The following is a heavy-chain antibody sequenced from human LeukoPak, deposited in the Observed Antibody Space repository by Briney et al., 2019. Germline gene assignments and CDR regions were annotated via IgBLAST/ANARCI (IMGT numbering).Heavy chain of an antibody. Sequence: ASVKVSCKAFVYPFTSNGSSWGRQPPGKGLKWMGWISAYNGNTNYAQKLQGRVTMTTDTSTSTAYMELRSLRSDDTAVYYCARDRIRRWFDPWGQGTLVTVSS. D-gene: IGHD2-21*01. J-gene: IGHJ5*02. CDR3: ARDRIRRWFDP. CDR1: VYPFTSNG. V-gene: IGHV1-18*01. CDR2: ISAYNGNT.